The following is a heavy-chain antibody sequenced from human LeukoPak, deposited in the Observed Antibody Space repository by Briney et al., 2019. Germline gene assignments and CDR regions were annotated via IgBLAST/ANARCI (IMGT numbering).Heavy chain of an antibody. CDR3: ASTPLAYCGGDCYFGY. CDR2: IIPIFGTA. D-gene: IGHD2-21*01. V-gene: IGHV1-69*13. J-gene: IGHJ4*02. CDR1: GGTFSSYT. Sequence: SVKVSCKASGGTFSSYTISWVRQAPGQGLEWMGGIIPIFGTANYAQKFQGRVTITADESTSTAYVNLSSLRSEDTAVYYCASTPLAYCGGDCYFGYWGQGTLVTVSS.